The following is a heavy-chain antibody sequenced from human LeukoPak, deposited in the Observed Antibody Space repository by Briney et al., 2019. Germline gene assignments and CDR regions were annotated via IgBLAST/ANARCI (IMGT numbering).Heavy chain of an antibody. CDR2: ISDSGGST. CDR3: AREGAAAIDCLDY. J-gene: IGHJ4*02. CDR1: GFTFSSYA. V-gene: IGHV3-23*01. Sequence: GGSLRLSCAASGFTFSSYAMSWVRQAPGKGLEWVSGISDSGGSTYNADSEKGRFTISRDNAKNSLYLQMNSLRAEDTAVYYCAREGAAAIDCLDYWGQGTLVTVSS. D-gene: IGHD6-13*01.